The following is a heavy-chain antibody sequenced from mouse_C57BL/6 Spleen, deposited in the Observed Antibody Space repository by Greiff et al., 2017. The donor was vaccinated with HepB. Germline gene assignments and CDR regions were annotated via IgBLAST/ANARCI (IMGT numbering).Heavy chain of an antibody. Sequence: VKLVESGPGLVAPSQSLSITCTVSGFSLTSYGVHWVRQPPGKGLEWLVVIWSDGSTTYNSAPKSRLSISKDNSKSQVFLKMNSLQTDDTAMYYCARHYSNYRYAMDYWGQGTSVTVSS. V-gene: IGHV2-6-1*01. CDR1: GFSLTSYG. J-gene: IGHJ4*01. D-gene: IGHD2-5*01. CDR2: IWSDGST. CDR3: ARHYSNYRYAMDY.